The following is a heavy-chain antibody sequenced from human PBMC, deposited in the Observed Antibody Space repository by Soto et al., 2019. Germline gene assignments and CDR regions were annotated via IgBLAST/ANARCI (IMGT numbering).Heavy chain of an antibody. D-gene: IGHD3-10*01. V-gene: IGHV3-74*01. Sequence: EVQLVESGGGLVQPGGSLRLSCAASGFTFSSCWMHWVRQAPGKGLVWVSRINSDGRTTSYTDSVKGRFTISRDNAKNTLYLQMNSLRAEDTAVYYWARGGYGSGSYHFDYWGQGTLVTVSS. CDR1: GFTFSSCW. CDR3: ARGGYGSGSYHFDY. J-gene: IGHJ4*02. CDR2: INSDGRTT.